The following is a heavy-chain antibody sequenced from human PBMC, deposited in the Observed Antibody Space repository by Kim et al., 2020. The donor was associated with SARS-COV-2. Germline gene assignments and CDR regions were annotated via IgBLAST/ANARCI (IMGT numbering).Heavy chain of an antibody. CDR3: ARLNYDYSGYYLDY. Sequence: ASVKVSCKASGYTFTTYDMHWVRQAPGQGLEWMGMINPSGGSTSYEQKFQGRVTMTRDTSTSTVYMELSSLRSEDTAVYYCARLNYDYSGYYLDYWGQGTLVTVSS. D-gene: IGHD3-22*01. J-gene: IGHJ4*02. CDR2: INPSGGST. V-gene: IGHV1-46*01. CDR1: GYTFTTYD.